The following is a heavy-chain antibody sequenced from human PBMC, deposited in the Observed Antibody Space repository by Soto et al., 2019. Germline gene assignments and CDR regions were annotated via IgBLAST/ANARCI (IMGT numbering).Heavy chain of an antibody. CDR1: GGSFSGYY. J-gene: IGHJ4*02. V-gene: IGHV4-34*02. CDR3: ARLRWEQPWVFDY. D-gene: IGHD1-26*01. Sequence: QVQLQQWGAGLLKPSETLSLTCAVYGGSFSGYYWSWIRQPPGKGLEWIGEINHSGGTNYNPSLKSRVTISVDTSKNQFSLKLSSVTAADTAVYYCARLRWEQPWVFDYWGQGTLVTVSS. CDR2: INHSGGT.